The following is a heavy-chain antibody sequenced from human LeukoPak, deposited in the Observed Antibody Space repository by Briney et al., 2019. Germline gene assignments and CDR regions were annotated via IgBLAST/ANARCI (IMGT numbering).Heavy chain of an antibody. CDR3: AGAGSAGFWSGPPVDY. CDR1: GGSFSGYY. Sequence: SETLSLTCAVYGGSFSGYYWSWIRQPPGKGLEWIGEINHSGSTNYNPSLKSRVTISVDTSKNQFSLKLSSVTAADTAVYYCAGAGSAGFWSGPPVDYWGQGTLVTVSS. CDR2: INHSGST. V-gene: IGHV4-34*01. J-gene: IGHJ4*02. D-gene: IGHD3-3*01.